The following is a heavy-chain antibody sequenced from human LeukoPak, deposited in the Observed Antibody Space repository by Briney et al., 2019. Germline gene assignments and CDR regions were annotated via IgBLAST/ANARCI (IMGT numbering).Heavy chain of an antibody. Sequence: AGYLRFSSSASAFTFSSYWMHWVRQAPGKGLEWIAYLSSSGRAFSYADSVKVRFTIAKDNAKNSVDLGMNSSRANDTAVYYCARSTRLMKGVVEVTALDDWGQGTLVTVSS. CDR1: AFTFSSYW. CDR3: ARSTRLMKGVVEVTALDD. V-gene: IGHV3-48*04. J-gene: IGHJ4*02. CDR2: LSSSGRAF. D-gene: IGHD3-3*01.